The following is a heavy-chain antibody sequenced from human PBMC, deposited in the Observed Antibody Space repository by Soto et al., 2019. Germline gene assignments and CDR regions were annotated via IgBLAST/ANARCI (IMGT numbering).Heavy chain of an antibody. CDR1: GGSISSYY. V-gene: IGHV4-59*01. D-gene: IGHD6-6*01. CDR3: ARDRSYSTSRYDAFDI. CDR2: IFYSGNT. Sequence: QVQLQESGPGLVKPSETLSLTCTVSGGSISSYYWSWIRQSPGRGLEWIGYIFYSGNTDYNPSLKSRVTISLDTSKNQFSLRLSSVTAADTAVYYCARDRSYSTSRYDAFDIWGQGTMVTVSS. J-gene: IGHJ3*02.